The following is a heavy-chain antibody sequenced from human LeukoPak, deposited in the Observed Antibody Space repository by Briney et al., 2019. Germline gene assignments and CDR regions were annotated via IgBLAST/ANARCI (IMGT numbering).Heavy chain of an antibody. CDR1: GFTFSNYA. CDR3: ARGLNQGHYFDY. D-gene: IGHD3-16*01. Sequence: PGGSLRLSCAASGFTFSNYAMNWVRQAPGKGLEWVSYISSSSTSTIYYADSVKGRFTISRDNAKNSLYLQMNSLRAEDTAVYYCARGLNQGHYFDYWGQGTLVTVSS. V-gene: IGHV3-48*04. CDR2: ISSSSTSTI. J-gene: IGHJ4*02.